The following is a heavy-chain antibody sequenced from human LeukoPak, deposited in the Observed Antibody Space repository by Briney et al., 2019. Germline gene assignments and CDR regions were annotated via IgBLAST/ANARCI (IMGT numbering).Heavy chain of an antibody. D-gene: IGHD1-26*01. CDR3: AHRPGMGAHRFDV. V-gene: IGHV2-5*02. Sequence: SGPTLVKPTETLTLTCTLSGFSLTTSRVGVGWMRQSPGKALQWLALIYWDDDTRYRPSLRGRLAVTKDASKNQVLLTMTNVDPADTGTYYCAHRPGMGAHRFDVWGQGILVTVSS. CDR2: IYWDDDT. CDR1: GFSLTTSRVG. J-gene: IGHJ4*02.